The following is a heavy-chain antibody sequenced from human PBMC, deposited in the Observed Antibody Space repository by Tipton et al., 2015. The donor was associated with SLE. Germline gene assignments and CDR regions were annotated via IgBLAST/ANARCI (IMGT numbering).Heavy chain of an antibody. Sequence: TLSLTCTVSGGSISSSSYYWGWIRQPPGKGLEWIGSIYYSGSTYYNPSLKSRVTISVDTSKNQFSLKLSSVTAADTAVYYCARDPIRGAFDIWGQGTMVTVSS. CDR1: GGSISSSSYY. CDR2: IYYSGST. CDR3: ARDPIRGAFDI. J-gene: IGHJ3*02. V-gene: IGHV4-39*07.